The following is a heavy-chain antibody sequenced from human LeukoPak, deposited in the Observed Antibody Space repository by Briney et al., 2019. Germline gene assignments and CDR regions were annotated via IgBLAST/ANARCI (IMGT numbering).Heavy chain of an antibody. Sequence: PGGSLRLSCAASGFTFSSYAMSWVRQAPGKGLEWVSAISGSGGSTYYADSVKGWFTISRDNSKNTLYLQMNSLRAEDTAVYYCAKTHGGYFDWLLIYFDYWGQGTLVTVSS. V-gene: IGHV3-23*01. CDR1: GFTFSSYA. CDR2: ISGSGGST. J-gene: IGHJ4*02. D-gene: IGHD3-9*01. CDR3: AKTHGGYFDWLLIYFDY.